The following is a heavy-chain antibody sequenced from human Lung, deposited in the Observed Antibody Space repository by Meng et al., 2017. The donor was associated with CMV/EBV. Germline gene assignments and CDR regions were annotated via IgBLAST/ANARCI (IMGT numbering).Heavy chain of an antibody. J-gene: IGHJ4*02. CDR2: IRNDESDK. V-gene: IGHV3-30*02. CDR3: AKDDPVIHY. CDR1: GFTFSSYG. Sequence: QVQLVESGGGGVQPGGSLRLSCAASGFTFSSYGMHWVRQAPGKGPEWVAFIRNDESDKYYGDSVKGRFTISRDTSKNTVDLQMNSLRTEDTAVYYCAKDDPVIHYWGQGTLVTVSS.